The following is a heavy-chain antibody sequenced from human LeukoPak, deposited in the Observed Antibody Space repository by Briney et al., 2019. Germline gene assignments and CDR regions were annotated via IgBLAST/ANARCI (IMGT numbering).Heavy chain of an antibody. Sequence: PSQTLSLTCTVSGGSISSGDYYWSWIRQPPGKGLEWIGYIYYSGSTYYNPTLKSRVTISVDTSKNQFSLKLSSVPAADTAVYYCASHGDPGYFQHWGQGTLVTVSS. V-gene: IGHV4-30-4*01. D-gene: IGHD4-17*01. CDR2: IYYSGST. J-gene: IGHJ1*01. CDR3: ASHGDPGYFQH. CDR1: GGSISSGDYY.